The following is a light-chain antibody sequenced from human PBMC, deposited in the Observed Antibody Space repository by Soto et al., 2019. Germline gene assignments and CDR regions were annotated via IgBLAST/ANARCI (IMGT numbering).Light chain of an antibody. CDR2: EVS. CDR1: NSDVGGYNY. Sequence: QSVLTQPASVSGSPGQSITISCTGTNSDVGGYNYVSWYQQHPGKAPELMIYEVSHRPSGVSNRFSGSRSDNTASLTISGLQAEDEADYYCSSYTSISTLYXFGTGTKVTV. J-gene: IGLJ1*01. V-gene: IGLV2-14*01. CDR3: SSYTSISTLYX.